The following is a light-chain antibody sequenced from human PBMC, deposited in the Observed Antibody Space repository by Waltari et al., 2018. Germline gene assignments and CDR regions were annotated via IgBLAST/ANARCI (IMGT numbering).Light chain of an antibody. V-gene: IGKV1-5*03. CDR2: RTS. CDR1: QSIGSL. J-gene: IGKJ1*01. CDR3: QQYDTYSPWT. Sequence: DIQMTQSPSTLSASVGDRVTITCRASQSIGSLLAWYQQKPGKAPKALIYRTSSLASGVPSRFSGSGSGTEFTLTISSLQPDDFATYYCQQYDTYSPWTFGQGTKVEIK.